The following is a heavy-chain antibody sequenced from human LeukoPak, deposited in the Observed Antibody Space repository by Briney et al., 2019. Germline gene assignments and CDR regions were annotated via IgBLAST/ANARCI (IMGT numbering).Heavy chain of an antibody. CDR2: LYHSGST. Sequence: SETLSLTCTVSGYSISDGYYWSWIRQPPGKGLEWIGSLYHSGSTYYNPSLKSRVTISVDTSKNQFSLKLSSVTAADTAVYYCAGELVPAAHFAPARFDYWGQGTLVTVSS. CDR3: AGELVPAAHFAPARFDY. J-gene: IGHJ4*02. D-gene: IGHD2-2*01. V-gene: IGHV4-38-2*02. CDR1: GYSISDGYY.